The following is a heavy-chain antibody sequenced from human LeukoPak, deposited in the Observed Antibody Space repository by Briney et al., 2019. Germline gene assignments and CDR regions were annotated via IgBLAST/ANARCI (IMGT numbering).Heavy chain of an antibody. CDR3: ARGRVGLRWFDP. Sequence: SETLSLTCTVSGGSISSSSYYWGWIRQPPGKGLEWIVSIYYSGSTYYNPSLMSRVTISVDTSKNQFSLKLSSVTAADTAVYYCARGRVGLRWFDPWGQGTLVTVSS. V-gene: IGHV4-39*07. CDR2: IYYSGST. CDR1: GGSISSSSYY. J-gene: IGHJ5*02.